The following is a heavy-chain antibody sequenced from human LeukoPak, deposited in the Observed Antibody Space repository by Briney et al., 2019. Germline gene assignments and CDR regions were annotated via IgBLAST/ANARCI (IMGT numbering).Heavy chain of an antibody. J-gene: IGHJ2*01. CDR2: ISGYNGNT. CDR1: GYTFISYG. Sequence: GASVKVSCKASGYTFISYGIGWVRQAPGKGLEWMGWISGYNGNTNYAQNLQGRVTMTTDTSTSTAYMELRSLRSDDTAVYYCARGLGVVTAQSEQPKPRYFDLWGRGTQVTVSS. D-gene: IGHD2-21*02. V-gene: IGHV1-18*01. CDR3: ARGLGVVTAQSEQPKPRYFDL.